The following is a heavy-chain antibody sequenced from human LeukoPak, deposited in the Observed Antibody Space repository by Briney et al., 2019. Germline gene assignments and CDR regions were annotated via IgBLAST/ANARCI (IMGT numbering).Heavy chain of an antibody. V-gene: IGHV3-21*04. Sequence: GGSLRLSCAASGFTFSSYSMNWVRQAPGKGLEWVSSISSSSSYIYYADSVKGRFTISRDNAKNSLYLQMNSLRAEDTAVYYCARPHLHYCDSSGYYVYWGQGTLVTVSS. D-gene: IGHD3-22*01. CDR2: ISSSSSYI. CDR3: ARPHLHYCDSSGYYVY. J-gene: IGHJ4*02. CDR1: GFTFSSYS.